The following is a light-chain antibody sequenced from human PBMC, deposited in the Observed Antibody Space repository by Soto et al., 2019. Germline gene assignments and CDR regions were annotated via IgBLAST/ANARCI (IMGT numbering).Light chain of an antibody. CDR3: QQRSNRPPGIT. CDR1: QSVSGH. Sequence: EIVLTQSPATLSLSPGERATLSCRASQSVSGHLAWYQQKPGQAPRLLIYDASNRASGIPARFSGSWSGTDFTLTISSVEPEDFAVYYCQQRSNRPPGITFGQGTRLEIK. J-gene: IGKJ5*01. CDR2: DAS. V-gene: IGKV3-11*01.